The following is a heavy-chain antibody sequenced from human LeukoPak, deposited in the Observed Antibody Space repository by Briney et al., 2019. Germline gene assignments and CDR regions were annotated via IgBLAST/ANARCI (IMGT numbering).Heavy chain of an antibody. CDR3: AKDPTHYRVWDYYETIGLSY. Sequence: GGSLRLSCAASGFTVSSNYMSWVRQAPGKGLGWVSVIYSGGSTYYADSVKGRFTISRDNSKNTLYLQMNSLRAEDTAVYYCAKDPTHYRVWDYYETIGLSYWGQGTLVTVSS. V-gene: IGHV3-66*01. D-gene: IGHD3-22*01. J-gene: IGHJ4*02. CDR2: IYSGGST. CDR1: GFTVSSNY.